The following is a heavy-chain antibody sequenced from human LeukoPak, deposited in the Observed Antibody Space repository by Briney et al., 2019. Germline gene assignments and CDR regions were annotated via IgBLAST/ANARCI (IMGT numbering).Heavy chain of an antibody. V-gene: IGHV4-28*05. Sequence: PSETLSLTCAVSGYSISSSNWWGWIRPPPGKGLEWIGYIYYSGSIYYNPSLKSRVTMSVDTSKNQFSLKLSSVTAVDTAVYYCARNRATDYYYYMDVWGKGTTVTVSS. J-gene: IGHJ6*03. CDR1: GYSISSSNW. CDR2: IYYSGSI. D-gene: IGHD5-24*01. CDR3: ARNRATDYYYYMDV.